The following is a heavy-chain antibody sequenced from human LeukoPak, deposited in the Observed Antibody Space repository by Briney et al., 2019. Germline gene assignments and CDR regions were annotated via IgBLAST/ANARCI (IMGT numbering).Heavy chain of an antibody. D-gene: IGHD2-2*01. J-gene: IGHJ6*02. CDR3: ASSPYLSDYYGMDV. CDR2: IKQDGSEK. V-gene: IGHV3-7*01. Sequence: GGSLRLSCAASGFTFSSYWMSWVRQAPGKGLEWVANIKQDGSEKYYVDSVKGRFIISRDNAKNSLYLQMNSLRAEDTAVYYCASSPYLSDYYGMDVWGQGTTVTVSS. CDR1: GFTFSSYW.